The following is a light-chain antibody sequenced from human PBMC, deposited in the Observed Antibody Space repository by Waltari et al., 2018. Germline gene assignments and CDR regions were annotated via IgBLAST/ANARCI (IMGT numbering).Light chain of an antibody. J-gene: IGKJ1*01. CDR2: TAS. CDR1: QRVTSGY. V-gene: IGKV3-20*01. CDR3: QYYGSAPRT. Sequence: EIVLTQSPGTLSLSPGERATLSCRASQRVTSGYIAWYQHKPGQAPRLLIYTASTRATGIPDRFSGSGSGTDFLPTINGLEPEDFAVYYCQYYGSAPRTFGQGTKVEIK.